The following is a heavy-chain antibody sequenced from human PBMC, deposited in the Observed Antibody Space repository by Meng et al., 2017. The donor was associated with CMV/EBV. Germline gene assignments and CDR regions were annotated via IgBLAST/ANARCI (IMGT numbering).Heavy chain of an antibody. CDR1: GFTFSSYG. J-gene: IGHJ5*02. D-gene: IGHD2-2*01. V-gene: IGHV3-33*01. Sequence: GESLKISCAASGFTFSSYGMHWVRQAPGKGLEWVAVIWYDGSNKYYADSVKGRFTISRDNSKNTLYLQMNSLRAEDMAVYYCARDQFPYCSSTSCSSSPWFDPWGQGTLVTVSS. CDR3: ARDQFPYCSSTSCSSSPWFDP. CDR2: IWYDGSNK.